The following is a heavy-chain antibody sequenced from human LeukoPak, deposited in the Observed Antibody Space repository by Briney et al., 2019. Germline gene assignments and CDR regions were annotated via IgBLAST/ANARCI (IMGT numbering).Heavy chain of an antibody. CDR3: AKDGIVVVPAATDY. D-gene: IGHD2-2*01. Sequence: PGGSLRHSRVHSLFSLSSDIMSSVRPAPGKGLEWVSAISGSGGSTYYADSVKGRFTISRDNSKNTLYLQMNSLRAEDTAVYYCAKDGIVVVPAATDYWGQGTLVTVSS. CDR1: LFSLSSDI. J-gene: IGHJ4*02. CDR2: ISGSGGST. V-gene: IGHV3-23*01.